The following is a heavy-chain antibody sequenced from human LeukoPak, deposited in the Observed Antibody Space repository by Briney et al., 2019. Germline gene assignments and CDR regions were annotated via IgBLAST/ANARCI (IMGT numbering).Heavy chain of an antibody. V-gene: IGHV1-18*01. CDR2: ISAYNGNT. J-gene: IGHJ4*02. Sequence: AASVKVSCKASGYTFTSYGISWVRQAPGQGLEWMGWISAYNGNTNYAQKLQGRVTVTTDTSTSTAYMELSSLRSEDTAVYYCARSPDIVVVVAPQKEPGNSFEYYFDYWGQGTLVTVSS. CDR3: ARSPDIVVVVAPQKEPGNSFEYYFDY. CDR1: GYTFTSYG. D-gene: IGHD2-15*01.